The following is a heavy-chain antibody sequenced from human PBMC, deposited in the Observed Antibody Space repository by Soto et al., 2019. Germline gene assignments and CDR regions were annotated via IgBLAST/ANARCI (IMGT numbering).Heavy chain of an antibody. J-gene: IGHJ6*02. CDR3: ARGDFPQYYYNYYGMDV. CDR1: GFTVSSYA. Sequence: GGSLRLSWAASGFTVSSYAMHWVSQAPGKGLEWVAVISYDGSNKYYADSVKGRFTISRDNSKNTLYLQMNSLRAEDTAVYYCARGDFPQYYYNYYGMDVWGQGTTVTVSS. CDR2: ISYDGSNK. V-gene: IGHV3-30-3*01. D-gene: IGHD3-3*01.